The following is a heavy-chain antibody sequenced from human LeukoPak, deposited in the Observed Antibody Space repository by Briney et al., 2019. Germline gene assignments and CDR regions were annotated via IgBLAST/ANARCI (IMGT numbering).Heavy chain of an antibody. Sequence: LSLTCTVSGGSNSSYYWSWIRQPPGKALEWVSGTSWNSRSIGYADSVKGRFTTSRDKANISLYLQMNSLRAEDTALYYCAKDILSRYSGSPGNWFDPWGQGTLVTVSS. CDR3: AKDILSRYSGSPGNWFDP. CDR2: TSWNSRSI. CDR1: GGSNSSYY. D-gene: IGHD1-26*01. J-gene: IGHJ5*02. V-gene: IGHV3-9*01.